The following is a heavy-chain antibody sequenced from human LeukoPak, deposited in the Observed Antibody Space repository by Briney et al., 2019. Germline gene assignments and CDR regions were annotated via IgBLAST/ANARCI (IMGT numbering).Heavy chain of an antibody. CDR2: INPNSGDT. D-gene: IGHD2-2*02. CDR3: ARVPRYCSSTSCYSFDY. CDR1: GYXFTDYY. Sequence: GASVRVSCKASGYXFTDYYIHWVRQAPGQGLEWMGWINPNSGDTTYAQKFQGRVTMTRDTSISTAYMELSSLRSDDTAVYYCARVPRYCSSTSCYSFDYWGQGTLVTVSS. V-gene: IGHV1-2*02. J-gene: IGHJ4*02.